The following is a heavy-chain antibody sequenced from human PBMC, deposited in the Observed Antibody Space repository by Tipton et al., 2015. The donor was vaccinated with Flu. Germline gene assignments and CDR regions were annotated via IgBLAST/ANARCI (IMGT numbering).Heavy chain of an antibody. J-gene: IGHJ5*02. Sequence: LRLSCSVSGDSIGSDYYWGWIRQTPGKGLEWIGTVHFTGSTHYSPSLKSRVTISVDTSKNQFSLKLRSVTATDTAAYYCARRDYNNYVSDPKNWFDPWGRGTLVTVSS. CDR1: GDSIGSDYY. V-gene: IGHV4-38-2*01. CDR3: ARRDYNNYVSDPKNWFDP. D-gene: IGHD4-11*01. CDR2: VHFTGST.